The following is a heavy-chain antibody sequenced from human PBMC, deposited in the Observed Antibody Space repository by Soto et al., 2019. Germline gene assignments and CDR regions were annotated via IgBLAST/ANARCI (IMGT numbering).Heavy chain of an antibody. D-gene: IGHD3-3*01. CDR3: ARLHDFWSGYYTDY. J-gene: IGHJ4*02. CDR1: GGSISSSSYY. CDR2: IYYSGST. Sequence: QLQLQESGPGLVKPSETLSLTCTVSGGSISSSSYYWGWIRQPPGKGLEWIGSIYYSGSTYYNSSLKSRVTISVDTSKNQFSLKLSSVTAADTAVYYCARLHDFWSGYYTDYWGQGTLVTVSS. V-gene: IGHV4-39*01.